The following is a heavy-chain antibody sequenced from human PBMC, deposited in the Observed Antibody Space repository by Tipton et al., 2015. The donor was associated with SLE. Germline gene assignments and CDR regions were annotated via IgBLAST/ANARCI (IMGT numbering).Heavy chain of an antibody. CDR1: GGSINSYY. J-gene: IGHJ4*02. CDR2: VHSSGTT. V-gene: IGHV4-4*07. CDR3: ARTNGGGATFFDY. D-gene: IGHD3-16*01. Sequence: TLSLTCTVSGGSINSYYWSWIRQPAGKGLEWIGRVHSSGTTLYNPSLNSRVTVSVDTSKNQFSLKLTSVIAADTAVYYCARTNGGGATFFDYWGQGVLVTVSS.